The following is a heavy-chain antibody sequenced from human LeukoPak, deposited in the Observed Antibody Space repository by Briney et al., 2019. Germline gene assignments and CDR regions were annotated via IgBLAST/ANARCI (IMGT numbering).Heavy chain of an antibody. CDR3: AKDLNQLPSNWSDP. V-gene: IGHV3-23*01. D-gene: IGHD2-2*01. J-gene: IGHJ5*02. CDR1: GFTFSSYA. CDR2: ISGSGGST. Sequence: PGGSLRLSCAASGFTFSSYAMSWVRQAPGKGLEWVSAISGSGGSTYYADSVKGRFTISRDNSKSTLYLQMNSLRAEDTAVYYCAKDLNQLPSNWSDPWGQGTLVTVSS.